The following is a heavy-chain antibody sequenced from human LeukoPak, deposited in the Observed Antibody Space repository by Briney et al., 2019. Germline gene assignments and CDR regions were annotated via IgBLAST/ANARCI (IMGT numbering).Heavy chain of an antibody. Sequence: GGSLRLSCAASGVTFSDYYMSWIRQAPGKGLEWVSYISSSGSTIYYTDSVKGRITISRDNAKNSLYLQMNSLKTEDTAVYYCTTDFGLLWFGELTFDYWGQGTLVTVSS. CDR1: GVTFSDYY. V-gene: IGHV3-11*01. J-gene: IGHJ4*02. CDR2: ISSSGSTI. D-gene: IGHD3-10*01. CDR3: TTDFGLLWFGELTFDY.